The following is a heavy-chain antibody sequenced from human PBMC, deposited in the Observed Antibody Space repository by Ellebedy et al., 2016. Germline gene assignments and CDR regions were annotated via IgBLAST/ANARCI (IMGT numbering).Heavy chain of an antibody. CDR2: IYTSGST. J-gene: IGHJ6*03. D-gene: IGHD3-16*01. CDR1: GGSISSYY. V-gene: IGHV4-4*07. CDR3: ARTLSPLGYMDV. Sequence: SETLSLXXTVSGGSISSYYWSWIRQPAGKGLEWIGRIYTSGSTNYNPSLKSRVTISVDTSKNQFSLKLSSVTAADTAVYYCARTLSPLGYMDVWGKGTTVTVSS.